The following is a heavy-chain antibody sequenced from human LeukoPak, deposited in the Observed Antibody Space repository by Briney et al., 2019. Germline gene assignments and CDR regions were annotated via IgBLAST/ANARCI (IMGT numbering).Heavy chain of an antibody. CDR2: MNPNSGNT. J-gene: IGHJ4*02. CDR3: ARWRSYYDFWSGYSYYFDY. D-gene: IGHD3-3*01. V-gene: IGHV1-8*03. Sequence: ASVNVSCKASGYTFTSYDINWERQATGQGLEWMGWMNPNSGNTGYAQKFQGRVTITRNTSISTAYMELSSLRSEDTAVYYCARWRSYYDFWSGYSYYFDYWGQGTLVTVSS. CDR1: GYTFTSYD.